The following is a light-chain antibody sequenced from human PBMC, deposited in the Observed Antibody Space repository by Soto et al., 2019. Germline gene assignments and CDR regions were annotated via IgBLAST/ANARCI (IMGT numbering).Light chain of an antibody. J-gene: IGKJ4*01. V-gene: IGKV1-6*01. CDR1: QGIRND. Sequence: AIQMTQSPSSLSASVGDRVTITCRASQGIRNDLGWYQQKPGKAPKLLIYAASSLQSGVPSRFGCSGSGTDFTLTISTLPPEDFETYDVFQNYIYPLTFGGGTK. CDR2: AAS. CDR3: FQNYIYPLT.